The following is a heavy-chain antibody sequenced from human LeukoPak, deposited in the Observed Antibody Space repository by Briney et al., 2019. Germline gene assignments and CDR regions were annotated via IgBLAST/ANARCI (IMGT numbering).Heavy chain of an antibody. J-gene: IGHJ4*02. CDR1: GFTFDDYA. CDR2: ISWNSGSI. D-gene: IGHD6-19*01. CDR3: AKSEGGWFPATAYFDY. V-gene: IGHV3-9*01. Sequence: PGGSLRLSCAASGFTFDDYAMHWVWQAPGKGLEWVSGISWNSGSIGYADSVKGRFTISRDNAKNSLYLQMNSLRAEDTALYYCAKSEGGWFPATAYFDYWGQGTLVTVSS.